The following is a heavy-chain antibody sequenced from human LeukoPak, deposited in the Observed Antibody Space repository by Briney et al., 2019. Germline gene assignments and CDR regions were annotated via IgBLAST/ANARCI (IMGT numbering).Heavy chain of an antibody. D-gene: IGHD3-10*01. CDR1: GFTFSSYA. CDR3: ARGGFYGHPFEF. V-gene: IGHV3-23*01. J-gene: IGHJ4*02. Sequence: PGGSLRLSCAASGFTFSSYAMSWVRQAPGKGLEWVSAISGSGGSTYYADSVKGRFTISRDNSKNTLYLQMNSLRAEDTAMYFCARGGFYGHPFEFGGQGILVIVSA. CDR2: ISGSGGST.